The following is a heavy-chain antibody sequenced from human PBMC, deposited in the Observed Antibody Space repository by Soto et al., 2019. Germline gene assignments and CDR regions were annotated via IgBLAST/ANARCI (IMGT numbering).Heavy chain of an antibody. CDR3: ARARLRAVYAFDI. J-gene: IGHJ3*02. CDR1: GGSVSSGAYY. Sequence: LSLTCTVSGGSVSSGAYYWTWIRQRPGKGLEWIGYTYYSGSTYYSPSLKGRLSISLDTSKNQFSLRLSSVTAADTAMYYCARARLRAVYAFDIWGQGTMVTVSS. CDR2: TYYSGST. D-gene: IGHD5-12*01. V-gene: IGHV4-31*03.